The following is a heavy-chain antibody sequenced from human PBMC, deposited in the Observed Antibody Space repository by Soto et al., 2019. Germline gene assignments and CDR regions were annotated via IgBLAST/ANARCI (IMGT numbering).Heavy chain of an antibody. V-gene: IGHV1-69*06. CDR3: ARDSIVVVPAAINAQPDNLFDP. CDR1: GGTFSRYA. J-gene: IGHJ5*02. Sequence: QVQLVQSGAEVKKPGSSVKVSCKASGGTFSRYAISWVRQAPGQGLEWMGGIIPLFGTANYAQKFQGRVTSTADKSTSTAYMELSSLRSEDTAVYYCARDSIVVVPAAINAQPDNLFDPCGHGTLVTVSS. CDR2: IIPLFGTA. D-gene: IGHD2-2*02.